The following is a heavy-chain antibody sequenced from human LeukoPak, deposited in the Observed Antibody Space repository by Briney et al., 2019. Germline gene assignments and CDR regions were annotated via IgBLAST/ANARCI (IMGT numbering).Heavy chain of an antibody. J-gene: IGHJ6*03. V-gene: IGHV4-38-2*02. CDR2: IYYSGST. CDR1: GYSISSGYY. Sequence: PSETLSLTCTVSGYSISSGYYWGWIRQPPGKGLEWIGTIYYSGSTYYNPSLKSRVTISADMSKNQFSLKLTSVTAADTAVYYCARTTEGGYTYGYFYYYYMDVWGKGTTVTISS. CDR3: ARTTEGGYTYGYFYYYYMDV. D-gene: IGHD5-18*01.